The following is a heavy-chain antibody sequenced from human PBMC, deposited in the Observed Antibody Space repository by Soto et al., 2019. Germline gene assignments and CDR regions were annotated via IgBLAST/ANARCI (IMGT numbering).Heavy chain of an antibody. D-gene: IGHD2-2*01. CDR3: GRSCSSTSCRYYYYMDV. CDR1: GGSFSGYY. J-gene: IGHJ6*03. Sequence: SETLSLTCAVYGGSFSGYYWSWIRQPPGKGLEWIGEINHSGSTNYNPSLKSRVTISVDTSKNQFSLKLSSVTAADTAVYYCGRSCSSTSCRYYYYMDVWGKGTTVTVSS. V-gene: IGHV4-34*01. CDR2: INHSGST.